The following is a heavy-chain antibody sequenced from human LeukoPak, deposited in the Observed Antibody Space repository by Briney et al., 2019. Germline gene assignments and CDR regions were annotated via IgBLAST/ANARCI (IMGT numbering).Heavy chain of an antibody. CDR1: GFTFSSYS. V-gene: IGHV3-21*01. J-gene: IGHJ3*02. CDR3: ARGPRIGYYYYDSSGYYFHAFDI. Sequence: PGGSLRLSCAASGFTFSSYSMNWVRQAPGKGLEWVSSISSSSSYIYYADSVKGRFTISRDNAKNSLYLQMNSLRAEDTAVYYCARGPRIGYYYYDSSGYYFHAFDIWGQGTMVTVSS. CDR2: ISSSSSYI. D-gene: IGHD3-22*01.